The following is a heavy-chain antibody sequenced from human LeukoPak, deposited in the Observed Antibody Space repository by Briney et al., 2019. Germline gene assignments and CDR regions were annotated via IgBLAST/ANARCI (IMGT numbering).Heavy chain of an antibody. Sequence: ASVKVSCKVVGTSFTNYGITWVRQAPGQGLEWMAWISAHNGDTNLAQNFQGRVTMTTDTSTSTAYMELRSLRSDDTAMYYCARDSLYYDILTGSGWFDPWGQGTLVTVSS. CDR3: ARDSLYYDILTGSGWFDP. CDR2: ISAHNGDT. CDR1: GTSFTNYG. D-gene: IGHD3-9*01. V-gene: IGHV1-18*01. J-gene: IGHJ5*02.